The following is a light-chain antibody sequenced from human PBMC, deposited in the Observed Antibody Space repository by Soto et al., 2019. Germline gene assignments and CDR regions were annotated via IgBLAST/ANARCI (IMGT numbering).Light chain of an antibody. CDR3: MQGLQIPRT. CDR1: QILLFSTGFHY. J-gene: IGKJ5*01. CDR2: LVS. V-gene: IGKV2-28*01. Sequence: DIVMTQSPLSLPVTPGEPASISCRSSQILLFSTGFHYWGWYLQTPGQSPQLLIYLVSNRASGVPDRFSGSGSGTDFTLKISRVEAEDVGVYYCMQGLQIPRTFGQGTRLEIK.